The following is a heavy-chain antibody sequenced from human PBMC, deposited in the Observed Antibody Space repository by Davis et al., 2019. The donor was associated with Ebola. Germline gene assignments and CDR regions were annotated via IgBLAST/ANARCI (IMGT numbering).Heavy chain of an antibody. CDR1: GFSFDDYS. Sequence: GESLKISCAASGFSFDDYSMHWIRQAPGKGLEWVSLISWGGGTTYYADSVKGRFTISRDNSKNTLYLQMNGLRVDDTAIYYCAKDTSNIWFDIWGQGTMVTVSS. D-gene: IGHD2/OR15-2a*01. CDR3: AKDTSNIWFDI. CDR2: ISWGGGTT. V-gene: IGHV3-43*01. J-gene: IGHJ3*02.